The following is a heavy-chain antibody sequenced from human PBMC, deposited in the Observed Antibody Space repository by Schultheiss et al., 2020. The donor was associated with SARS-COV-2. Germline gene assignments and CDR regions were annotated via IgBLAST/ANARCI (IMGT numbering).Heavy chain of an antibody. CDR2: IWYDGSNK. D-gene: IGHD2-8*02. Sequence: GGSLRLSCAASGFTFSSYGMHWVRQAPGKGLEWVAVIWYDGSNKYYADSVKGRFTISRDNAKNSLYLQMNSLRDEDTAVYYCARDNVVYAMGRFDPWGQGTLVTVSS. J-gene: IGHJ5*02. CDR1: GFTFSSYG. CDR3: ARDNVVYAMGRFDP. V-gene: IGHV3-33*01.